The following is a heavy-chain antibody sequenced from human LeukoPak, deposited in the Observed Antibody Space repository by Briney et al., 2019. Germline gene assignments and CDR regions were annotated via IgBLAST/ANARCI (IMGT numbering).Heavy chain of an antibody. V-gene: IGHV3-9*03. CDR1: GFTFDDYA. CDR3: AKDYSSSWYRYDAFHI. J-gene: IGHJ3*02. Sequence: GGSLRLSCAASGFTFDDYAMHWVRQAPGKGLEWVSGISWNSGSIGYADSVKGRFTISRDNAKNSLYLQMNSLRAEYMALYYCAKDYSSSWYRYDAFHIWGQGTMVTVSS. CDR2: ISWNSGSI. D-gene: IGHD6-13*01.